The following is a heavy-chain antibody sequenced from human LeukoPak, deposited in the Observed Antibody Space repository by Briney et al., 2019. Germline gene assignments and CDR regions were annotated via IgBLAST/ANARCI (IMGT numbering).Heavy chain of an antibody. D-gene: IGHD4-17*01. Sequence: PGGSLRLSCAASGFTFSSYSMNWVRQAPGKGLGWVASIISSSSYIYYADSGEGRFIISRHNAKNSLYLQMNRLRAEDTAVYYCVRCKDYGAHLSSFSWGQGTMVTVSS. CDR2: IISSSSYI. CDR3: VRCKDYGAHLSSFS. V-gene: IGHV3-21*01. J-gene: IGHJ5*02. CDR1: GFTFSSYS.